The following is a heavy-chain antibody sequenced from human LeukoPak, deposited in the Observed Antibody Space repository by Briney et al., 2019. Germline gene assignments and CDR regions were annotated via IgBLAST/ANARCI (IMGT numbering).Heavy chain of an antibody. Sequence: GGSLSLSCAASGFTFSNFGMHWVRQAPGKGLEWVAVISYDGSNTYYADSVKGRATISRDNSKNTLFLQMNSLRPEDTAVYYCAKALAQWLVTSALDYWGQGTLVTVSS. V-gene: IGHV3-30*18. J-gene: IGHJ4*02. CDR1: GFTFSNFG. D-gene: IGHD6-19*01. CDR2: ISYDGSNT. CDR3: AKALAQWLVTSALDY.